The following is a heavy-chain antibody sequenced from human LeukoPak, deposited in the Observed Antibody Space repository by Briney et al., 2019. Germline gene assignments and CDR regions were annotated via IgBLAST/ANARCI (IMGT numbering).Heavy chain of an antibody. Sequence: PGRSLRLSCAASGFTFDDYAMPWVRQAPGKGLEWVSGISWNSGSIGYADSVKGRFTISRDNAKNSLYLQMNSPRAEDTALYYCAKDTAYDFLSEFDYWGQGTLVTVSS. CDR1: GFTFDDYA. D-gene: IGHD3-3*01. J-gene: IGHJ4*02. V-gene: IGHV3-9*01. CDR2: ISWNSGSI. CDR3: AKDTAYDFLSEFDY.